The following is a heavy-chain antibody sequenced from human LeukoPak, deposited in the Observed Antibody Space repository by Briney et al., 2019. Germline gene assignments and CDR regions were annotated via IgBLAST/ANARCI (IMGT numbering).Heavy chain of an antibody. V-gene: IGHV3-23*01. CDR2: ISGSGSGGST. J-gene: IGHJ4*02. CDR3: AKSGYNRFDY. D-gene: IGHD5-24*01. Sequence: GGSLRLSCAASGFTFSSYWMSWVRQAPGKGLEWVSCISGSGSGGSTYYADSVRVRFTISRDNSKNTLYLQMNSLRAEDTAVYYCAKSGYNRFDYWGQGTLVTVSS. CDR1: GFTFSSYW.